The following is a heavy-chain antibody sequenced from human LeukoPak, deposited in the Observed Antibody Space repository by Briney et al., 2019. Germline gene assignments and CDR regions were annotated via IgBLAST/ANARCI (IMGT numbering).Heavy chain of an antibody. D-gene: IGHD5-12*01. V-gene: IGHV4-31*03. J-gene: IGHJ4*02. CDR2: IYHSGNS. Sequence: SETLSLTCIVSGGSISSSGYYWSWIRQHPGKGLEWIGYIYHSGNSYYNPSLKSRVIISVDTSKNQFSLKLNSVTAADTAVYYCARDSSGGYGFIDYWGQGSLVTVSS. CDR3: ARDSSGGYGFIDY. CDR1: GGSISSSGYY.